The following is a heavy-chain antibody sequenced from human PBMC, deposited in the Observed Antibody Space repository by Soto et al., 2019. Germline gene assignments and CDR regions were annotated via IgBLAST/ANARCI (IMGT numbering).Heavy chain of an antibody. Sequence: PGGSLRLSFEPSGFPFSDYYMSWIRQAPGKGLEWVSYISSSGSTVYYADSVKGRFTISRDNAKNSLYLQMNSLRAEDTAVYYCARDRTETDYWGQGTLVTVSS. CDR3: ARDRTETDY. CDR2: ISSSGSTV. V-gene: IGHV3-11*01. CDR1: GFPFSDYY. J-gene: IGHJ4*02.